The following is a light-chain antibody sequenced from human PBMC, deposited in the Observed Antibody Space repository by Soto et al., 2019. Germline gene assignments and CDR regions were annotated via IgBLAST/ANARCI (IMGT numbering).Light chain of an antibody. Sequence: IVWAQAPATLSLPPVERATLSFTSIQSVSTYLAWYQQKPGQGPRLRIYDASNRDTGIPARFSGSGSGSEFNITISSLELEDFEVYYCQQRSNWHPKITFGQGTRLE. CDR1: QSVSTY. V-gene: IGKV3-11*01. CDR3: QQRSNWHPKIT. CDR2: DAS. J-gene: IGKJ5*01.